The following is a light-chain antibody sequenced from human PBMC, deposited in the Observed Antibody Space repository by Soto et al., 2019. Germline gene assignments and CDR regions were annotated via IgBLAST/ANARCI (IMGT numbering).Light chain of an antibody. CDR2: DAS. CDR1: QSVSSY. V-gene: IGKV3-11*01. Sequence: EIVLTQSPATLSLSPGERATLSCRASQSVSSYLAWYQQKPGQAPRLLIYDASSRATGIPARFSGSGPGTDFTLTITSLEPEDFAVYYCQQRSNWPSTFGGGTKVEI. J-gene: IGKJ4*01. CDR3: QQRSNWPST.